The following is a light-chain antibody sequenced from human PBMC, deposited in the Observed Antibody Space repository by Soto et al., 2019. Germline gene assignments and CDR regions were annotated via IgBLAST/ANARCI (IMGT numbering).Light chain of an antibody. CDR3: TAWDDSLNGVL. CDR1: SSNIGSNT. V-gene: IGLV1-44*01. Sequence: QAVVTQPPSASGTPGQRVTISCSGSSSNIGSNTVNWYQQLPGTAPKLLIYLNDQRPSGVPDRFSGSKSGTSASLAINGLQSEDEADYYCTAWDDSLNGVLFGGGTKLTVL. J-gene: IGLJ2*01. CDR2: LND.